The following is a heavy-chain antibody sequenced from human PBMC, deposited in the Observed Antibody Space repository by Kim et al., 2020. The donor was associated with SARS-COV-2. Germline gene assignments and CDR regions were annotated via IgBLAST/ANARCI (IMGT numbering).Heavy chain of an antibody. CDR2: IIPIFGTA. CDR3: GTFCSSSNCQIGGNYYYGVVV. V-gene: IGHV1-69*13. D-gene: IGHD2-2*01. Sequence: SVKVSCKASGDNFRNYAISWVRQAPGQGLEWMGGIIPIFGTADYAQRFRGRVTITADGSTTTAYMELSSLTSEDTAVYYCGTFCSSSNCQIGGNYYYGVVVWGQRTAVIVAS. J-gene: IGHJ6*02. CDR1: GDNFRNYA.